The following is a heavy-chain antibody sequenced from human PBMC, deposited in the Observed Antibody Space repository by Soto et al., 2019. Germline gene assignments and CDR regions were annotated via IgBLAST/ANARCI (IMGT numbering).Heavy chain of an antibody. CDR2: LYNAGST. J-gene: IGHJ6*02. CDR1: GGSISRYY. D-gene: IGHD2-21*02. V-gene: IGHV4-59*01. CDR3: ARDLWGYCGTDCYPLDV. Sequence: QVRLQESGPGLVKPSETLSLTCTVSGGSISRYYWSWIRQPPGKGLEWIGYLYNAGSTIYNPSLKSRVTISVVMSQNQFSLNLNYVTAADTAVYYCARDLWGYCGTDCYPLDVWGQGTTVTVSS.